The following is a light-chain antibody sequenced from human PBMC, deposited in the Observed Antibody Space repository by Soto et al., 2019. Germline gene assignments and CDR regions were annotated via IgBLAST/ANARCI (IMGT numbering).Light chain of an antibody. V-gene: IGKV1-5*03. J-gene: IGKJ1*01. Sequence: DLQMTQSPSSLSASVGDRVTITCRASQSISSWLAWYQHKPRKAPKLLIYKASSLESGVPSRFSGSGSGTEFTLTISTLQPEDFASYYCLQYNSHSWTFGQETKVEMK. CDR2: KAS. CDR1: QSISSW. CDR3: LQYNSHSWT.